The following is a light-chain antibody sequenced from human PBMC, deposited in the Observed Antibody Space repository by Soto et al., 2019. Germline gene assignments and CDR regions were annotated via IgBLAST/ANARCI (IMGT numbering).Light chain of an antibody. Sequence: EVVLTQSQGTLSLSPGERATLSCMASQTVSGAYLAWYRQKPGQAPRLLIYDVSRRATGIPDRFSGSGSGTDFTLTVSRLEPEDFAVYYCQQYGSSPETFGQGTKVDIK. J-gene: IGKJ1*01. CDR3: QQYGSSPET. V-gene: IGKV3-20*01. CDR2: DVS. CDR1: QTVSGAY.